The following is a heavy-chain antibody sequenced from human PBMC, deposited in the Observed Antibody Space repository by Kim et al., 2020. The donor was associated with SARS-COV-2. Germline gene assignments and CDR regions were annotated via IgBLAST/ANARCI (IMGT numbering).Heavy chain of an antibody. V-gene: IGHV3-48*03. Sequence: VTVKGRFTTSRDNAKNSLYLQMNSLRAEDKAVYYCAREDARDYYYYYMDVWGKGTTVTVSS. J-gene: IGHJ6*03. CDR3: AREDARDYYYYYMDV. D-gene: IGHD2-2*01.